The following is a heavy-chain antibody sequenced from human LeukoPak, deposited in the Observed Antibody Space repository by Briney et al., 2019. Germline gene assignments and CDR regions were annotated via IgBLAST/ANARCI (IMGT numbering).Heavy chain of an antibody. Sequence: ASVKVSCKASGYTFTSYDINWVRQATGQGLEWMGWMNPNSGNTGYAQKFQGRVTMTRNTSISTAYMELSSLRSEDTAVYYCARGRTPPGSGSTKTYYYYYMDVWGKGTTVTISS. CDR1: GYTFTSYD. V-gene: IGHV1-8*01. CDR3: ARGRTPPGSGSTKTYYYYYMDV. J-gene: IGHJ6*03. D-gene: IGHD3-10*01. CDR2: MNPNSGNT.